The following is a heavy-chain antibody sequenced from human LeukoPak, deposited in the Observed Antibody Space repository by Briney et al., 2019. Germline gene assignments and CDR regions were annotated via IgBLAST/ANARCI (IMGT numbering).Heavy chain of an antibody. V-gene: IGHV1-2*02. J-gene: IGHJ4*02. Sequence: GASVKVSCKASGYTITGCFIHYVRQAPGQGLEWMGWIDPNSDNIRYSETFKDRVTMTRDTSTNTAYMELSWLRSDDTAVYYCARSAYNYGYVYFDHWGQGTLVIVSS. D-gene: IGHD5-18*01. CDR2: IDPNSDNI. CDR3: ARSAYNYGYVYFDH. CDR1: GYTITGCF.